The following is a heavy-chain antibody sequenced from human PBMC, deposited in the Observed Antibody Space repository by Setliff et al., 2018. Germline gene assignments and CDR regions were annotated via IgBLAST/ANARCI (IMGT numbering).Heavy chain of an antibody. J-gene: IGHJ4*02. Sequence: GGSLRLSCAASGFTFSKAWMSWVRQAPGKGLEWVGRIKSKTDGGTIDYAAPVKGRLTISRDDSKSSLYLQMNSLKSEDTAVYYCARVGYCDGPTCYPFDYWGPGTLVTVSS. CDR2: IKSKTDGGTI. CDR1: GFTFSKAW. D-gene: IGHD2-2*01. CDR3: ARVGYCDGPTCYPFDY. V-gene: IGHV3-15*01.